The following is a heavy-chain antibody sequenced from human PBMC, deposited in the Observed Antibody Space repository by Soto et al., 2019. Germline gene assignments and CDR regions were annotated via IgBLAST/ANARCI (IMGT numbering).Heavy chain of an antibody. CDR2: IRWNSGSI. CDR3: ANSGYRLLWFGELLWFDP. J-gene: IGHJ5*02. D-gene: IGHD3-10*01. V-gene: IGHV3-9*01. Sequence: PGGSLRLSCAASGFTFDDYAMHWVRQAPRKGLEWVSGIRWNSGSIGYADSVKGRFTISRDNAKNSLYLQMNSLRAEDTALYYCANSGYRLLWFGELLWFDPWGQGTLVTVSS. CDR1: GFTFDDYA.